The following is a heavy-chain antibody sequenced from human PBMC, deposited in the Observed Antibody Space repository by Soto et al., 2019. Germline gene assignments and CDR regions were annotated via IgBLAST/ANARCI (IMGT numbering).Heavy chain of an antibody. CDR2: IYYSGST. J-gene: IGHJ6*02. CDR1: DGSSSSYD. D-gene: IGHD3-10*01. CDR3: AKGVYYGSGSYYGMDV. Sequence: SETLSLTSSVADGSSSSYDWGWIRQQPGKGLEWIGSIYYSGSTYYNPSLKSRVTISVDTSKNQFSLKLSSVTAADTAVYYCAKGVYYGSGSYYGMDVWGQGTTVTVSS. V-gene: IGHV4-39*01.